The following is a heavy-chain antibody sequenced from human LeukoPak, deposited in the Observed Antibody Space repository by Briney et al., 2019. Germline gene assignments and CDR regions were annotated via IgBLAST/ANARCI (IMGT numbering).Heavy chain of an antibody. CDR3: ARTRFLEWSDFDY. CDR2: INPNSGGT. J-gene: IGHJ4*02. Sequence: ASVKVSCKASGYTFTGYYLHWVRQAPGQGLEWMGWINPNSGGTNYAQKFQGSVTMTRDTSISTAYIELSRLRSDDTAVYYCARTRFLEWSDFDYWGQGTLVTVSS. V-gene: IGHV1-2*02. CDR1: GYTFTGYY. D-gene: IGHD3-3*01.